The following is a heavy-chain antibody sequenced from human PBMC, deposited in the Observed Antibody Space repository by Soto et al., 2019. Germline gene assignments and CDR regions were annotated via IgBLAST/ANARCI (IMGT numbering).Heavy chain of an antibody. CDR3: ARHKSGSDWLDP. J-gene: IGHJ5*02. D-gene: IGHD2-15*01. CDR1: GGSISDISYC. V-gene: IGHV4-39*01. Sequence: PSETLSLTCTVSGGSISDISYCWGWIRQPPGKGLLWIGCMFYSGATYYNPSLKNRVTPSVDTSNNEFSLKLVSVTAPDTAVYYCARHKSGSDWLDPWAQGTLVTVSS. CDR2: MFYSGAT.